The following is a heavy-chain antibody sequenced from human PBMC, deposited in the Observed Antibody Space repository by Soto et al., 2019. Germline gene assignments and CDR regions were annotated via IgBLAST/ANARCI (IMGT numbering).Heavy chain of an antibody. CDR1: GYTFTSYD. CDR3: ARSKTDYFDY. Sequence: QVQLVQSGAEVKKPGASVKVSCKASGYTFTSYDINWVRKATGQGLEWMGWMNANSGNTGYVQKFKGRVTMTRNTSISTAYMELSSLRSEDTAVYYCARSKTDYFDYWGQGTLVTVSS. J-gene: IGHJ4*02. CDR2: MNANSGNT. V-gene: IGHV1-8*01.